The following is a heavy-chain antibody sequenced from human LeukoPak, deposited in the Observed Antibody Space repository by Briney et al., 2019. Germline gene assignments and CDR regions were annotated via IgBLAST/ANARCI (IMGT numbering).Heavy chain of an antibody. J-gene: IGHJ3*01. CDR1: GFTFSIYS. CDR3: AIPGITAMAHNAFDV. V-gene: IGHV3-21*01. Sequence: PGGSLRLSCAASGFTFSIYSMNWVRQAPGKGLEWVSYISSHSSFIYYSDSVKGRFTISRDNAKNSLYLQMNSLRADDTAKYYCAIPGITAMAHNAFDVWGHGTMVTVSS. CDR2: ISSHSSFI. D-gene: IGHD5-18*01.